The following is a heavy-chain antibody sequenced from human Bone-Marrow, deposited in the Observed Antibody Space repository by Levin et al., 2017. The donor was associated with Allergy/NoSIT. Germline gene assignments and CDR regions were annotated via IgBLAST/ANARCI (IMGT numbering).Heavy chain of an antibody. D-gene: IGHD1-26*01. CDR2: ISGSGGST. J-gene: IGHJ4*02. CDR1: GFTFSSYA. V-gene: IGHV3-23*01. CDR3: AKDRGGSHFDY. Sequence: LSLTCAASGFTFSSYAMSWVRQAPGKGLEWVSAISGSGGSTYYADSVKGRFTISRDNSKNTLYLQMNSLRAEDTAVYYCAKDRGGSHFDYWGQGTLVTVSS.